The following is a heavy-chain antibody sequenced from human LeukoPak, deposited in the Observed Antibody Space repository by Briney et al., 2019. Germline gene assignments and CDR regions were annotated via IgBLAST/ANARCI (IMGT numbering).Heavy chain of an antibody. D-gene: IGHD5-18*01. J-gene: IGHJ6*03. CDR1: GGSFSSYY. CDR2: NNHSESN. Sequence: PSETLFLTCAVYGGSFSSYYWSWSRQPPGKGKELNGENNHSESNNYNPSRKSRFTVSVDTSKYQLFLKLTSVTAADTDVYYCARVRLPPYYYYYCYMDVWGKGTTVTVSS. V-gene: IGHV4-34*01. CDR3: ARVRLPPYYYYYCYMDV.